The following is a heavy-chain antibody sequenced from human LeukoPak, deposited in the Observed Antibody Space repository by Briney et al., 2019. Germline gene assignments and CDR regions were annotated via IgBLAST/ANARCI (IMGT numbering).Heavy chain of an antibody. D-gene: IGHD3-10*01. Sequence: SETLSLTCAVSGGSISSGGYSWSWIRQPPGKGLEWIGYIYHSGSTYYNPSLKSRVTISVDRSQNQFSLKLSSVTVADTAVYFCARGGLSGYYFFMDVWGQGTTVTVSS. CDR2: IYHSGST. CDR1: GGSISSGGYS. CDR3: ARGGLSGYYFFMDV. J-gene: IGHJ6*02. V-gene: IGHV4-30-2*01.